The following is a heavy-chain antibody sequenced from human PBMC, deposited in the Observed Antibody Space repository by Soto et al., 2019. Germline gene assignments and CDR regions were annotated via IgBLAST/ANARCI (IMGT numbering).Heavy chain of an antibody. Sequence: SETLSLTCTVSGGSIISYYWSWIRQPPGKGLEWIGYIYYSGSTNYNPSLKSRVTISVDTSKNQFSLKLSSVTAADTAVYYCARGYYGSGSLNYCYGMDVWGQGTTVTVSS. J-gene: IGHJ6*02. CDR3: ARGYYGSGSLNYCYGMDV. CDR2: IYYSGST. CDR1: GGSIISYY. V-gene: IGHV4-59*01. D-gene: IGHD3-10*01.